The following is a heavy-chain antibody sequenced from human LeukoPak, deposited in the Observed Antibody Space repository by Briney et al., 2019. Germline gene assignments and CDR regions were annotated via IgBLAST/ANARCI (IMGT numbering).Heavy chain of an antibody. V-gene: IGHV1-2*06. Sequence: GASVKVSCKASGYTFTDYYMHWVRQAPGQGLEWMGRINPNSGGTNYAQKFQGRVTMTRDTSISTAYMELSRLRSDDTAVYYCARVWIYGDYVGYWGQGTLVTVSS. D-gene: IGHD4-17*01. CDR2: INPNSGGT. CDR3: ARVWIYGDYVGY. J-gene: IGHJ4*02. CDR1: GYTFTDYY.